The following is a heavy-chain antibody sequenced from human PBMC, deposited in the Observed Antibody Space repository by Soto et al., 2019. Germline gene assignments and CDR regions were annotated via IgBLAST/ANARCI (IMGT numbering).Heavy chain of an antibody. CDR1: GYTFTGYY. CDR3: ARDRTDSGYYTNWLDP. J-gene: IGHJ5*02. V-gene: IGHV1-69*06. CDR2: IIPIFGTT. Sequence: SVKVSCKASGYTFTGYYMHWVRQAPGQGLEWVGRIIPIFGTTNYAQNLQGRVTISADKSTLTSYMELHSLTSDDTALYYCARDRTDSGYYTNWLDPWGQGTQVTVSS. D-gene: IGHD3-22*01.